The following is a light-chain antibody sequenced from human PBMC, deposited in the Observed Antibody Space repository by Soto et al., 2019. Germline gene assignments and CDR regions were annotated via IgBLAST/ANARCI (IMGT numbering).Light chain of an antibody. CDR1: QSVSSSY. V-gene: IGKV3-20*01. CDR3: QQYGSSRLT. Sequence: EIVLTQSPGTLSLSPGERATLSCRASQSVSSSYLAWYQQTPGQAPRLLIYGASSRATGIPDRFSGSGSGTDFTLTISRLEPEDSAVYYCQQYGSSRLTFGGGTKVEIK. CDR2: GAS. J-gene: IGKJ4*01.